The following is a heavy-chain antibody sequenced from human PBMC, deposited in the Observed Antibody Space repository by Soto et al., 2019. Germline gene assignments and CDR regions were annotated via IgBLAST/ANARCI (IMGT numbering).Heavy chain of an antibody. J-gene: IGHJ3*02. D-gene: IGHD3-22*01. CDR1: GGTFSSYA. Sequence: VKGSCKASGGTFSSYAVIWVRQAPGQGLEWMGGIIPIFGTANYAQKFQGRVTITADESTSTAYMELSSLRSEDTAVYYCARRSEIHYYDGSGDDAFDIWGQGTMVTVSS. V-gene: IGHV1-69*01. CDR3: ARRSEIHYYDGSGDDAFDI. CDR2: IIPIFGTA.